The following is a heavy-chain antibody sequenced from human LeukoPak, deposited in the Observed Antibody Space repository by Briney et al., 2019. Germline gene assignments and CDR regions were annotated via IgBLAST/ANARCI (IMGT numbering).Heavy chain of an antibody. V-gene: IGHV1-69*13. CDR1: GGTFNTYD. D-gene: IGHD6-19*01. Sequence: SVKVSCKASGGTFNTYDISWVRQAPGQGLEWMGGIIPIFSTPNYAQKFQGRVTITADESTSTAYMELSSLRSEDTAVYFCARDSTWLLDYWGQGTLITVSS. CDR2: IIPIFSTP. CDR3: ARDSTWLLDY. J-gene: IGHJ4*02.